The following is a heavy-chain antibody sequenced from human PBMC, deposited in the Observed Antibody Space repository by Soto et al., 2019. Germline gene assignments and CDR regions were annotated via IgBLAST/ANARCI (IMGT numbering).Heavy chain of an antibody. CDR1: GYTLTELS. J-gene: IGHJ4*02. D-gene: IGHD6-19*01. V-gene: IGHV1-18*01. Sequence: ASVKVSCKVSGYTLTELSMHWVRQAPGQGLEWMGWISAYNGNTNYAQKLQGRVTMTTDTSTSTAYMELRSLRSDDTAVYYCARDRIAVAGDDYWGQGTLVTVS. CDR2: ISAYNGNT. CDR3: ARDRIAVAGDDY.